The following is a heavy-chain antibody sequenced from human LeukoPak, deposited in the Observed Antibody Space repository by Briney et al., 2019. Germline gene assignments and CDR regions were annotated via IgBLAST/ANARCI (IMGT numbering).Heavy chain of an antibody. Sequence: PSETLSLTCAVYGGSFSGYYWSWIRQPPGKGLEWIGEINHSGSTNYNPSLKSRVTISVDTSKKQFSLTLISVTAADTAVYYCAVEGGQQLVRAHYWGQGTLVTVSS. J-gene: IGHJ4*02. CDR2: INHSGST. V-gene: IGHV4-34*01. D-gene: IGHD6-13*01. CDR1: GGSFSGYY. CDR3: AVEGGQQLVRAHY.